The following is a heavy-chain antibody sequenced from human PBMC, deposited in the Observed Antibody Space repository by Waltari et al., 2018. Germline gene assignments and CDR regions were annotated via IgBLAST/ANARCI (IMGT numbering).Heavy chain of an antibody. J-gene: IGHJ6*02. CDR2: IIPIFGTA. V-gene: IGHV1-69*01. CDR3: ARAYCGGDCYGYYYYYGMDV. Sequence: QVQLVQSGAEVKKPGSSVKVSCKASGGTFSSYAISWVRQAPGQGLEWMGGIIPIFGTANYAKKFQGRVTITADESTSTAYMELSSLRSEDTAVYYCARAYCGGDCYGYYYYYGMDVWGQGTTVTVSS. CDR1: GGTFSSYA. D-gene: IGHD2-21*02.